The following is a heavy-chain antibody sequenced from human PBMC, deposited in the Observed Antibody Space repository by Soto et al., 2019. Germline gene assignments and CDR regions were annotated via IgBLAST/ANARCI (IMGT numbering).Heavy chain of an antibody. CDR3: ARSDYVWGSYRTLDY. J-gene: IGHJ4*02. Sequence: GASVKVSCKASGYTFTSYGSSWVRQAPGQGLEWMGWISAYNGNTHYAQKFQGRVTITADQSTSTAYMELSSLISEDTAVYYCARSDYVWGSYRTLDYWGQGTLVTVSS. CDR1: GYTFTSYG. V-gene: IGHV1-18*04. D-gene: IGHD3-16*02. CDR2: ISAYNGNT.